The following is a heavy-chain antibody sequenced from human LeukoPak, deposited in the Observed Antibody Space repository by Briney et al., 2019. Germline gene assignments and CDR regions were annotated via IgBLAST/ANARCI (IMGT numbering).Heavy chain of an antibody. CDR1: GASISSSY. Sequence: SETLSLTCSVSGASISSSYWSWIRQPPGKGLQWIGYIYDSGSSNYNPSLKSRVTISLDTSKNQFSLKLNSVTAADTAVYYCARQTDSYGPPHRIDVWGRGTSVTVSS. D-gene: IGHD5-18*01. CDR2: IYDSGSS. CDR3: ARQTDSYGPPHRIDV. J-gene: IGHJ6*02. V-gene: IGHV4-59*01.